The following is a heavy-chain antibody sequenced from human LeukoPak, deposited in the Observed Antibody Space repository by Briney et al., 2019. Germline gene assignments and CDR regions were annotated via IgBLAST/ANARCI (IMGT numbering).Heavy chain of an antibody. Sequence: GGSLRLSCAASGFTFSSYWMSWVRQAPGKGLEWVANIKQDGSEKYYVDSVKGRFTISRDNAKNSLYLQMNSLRAEDTAVYYCASSGYYFRLDYWGQGTLVTVSS. CDR2: IKQDGSEK. D-gene: IGHD3-22*01. V-gene: IGHV3-7*01. CDR3: ASSGYYFRLDY. CDR1: GFTFSSYW. J-gene: IGHJ4*02.